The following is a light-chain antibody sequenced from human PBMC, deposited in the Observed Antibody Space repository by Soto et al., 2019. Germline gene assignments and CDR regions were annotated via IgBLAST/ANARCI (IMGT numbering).Light chain of an antibody. Sequence: EIVLTQSPATLSLSPGERATLSCRASQSVSTYLAWYQQNPGQAPRLLIYDTSNSATGIPARFSGSGSGTDFTLTISSLEPEDFAVYYCQQRSNWPPVFGGGTKVEIK. CDR1: QSVSTY. V-gene: IGKV3-11*01. CDR2: DTS. CDR3: QQRSNWPPV. J-gene: IGKJ4*01.